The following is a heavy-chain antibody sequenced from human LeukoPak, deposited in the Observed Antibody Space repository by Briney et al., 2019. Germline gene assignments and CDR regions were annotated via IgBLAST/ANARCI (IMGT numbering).Heavy chain of an antibody. CDR1: GGSISSGGYY. CDR2: IYHSGST. D-gene: IGHD3-3*01. Sequence: SSETLSLTCTVSGGSISSGGYYWSWIRQPPGKGLEWIGYIYHSGSTYYNPSLKSRVTISVDRSKNQFSLKLSSVTAADTAVYYCARENGSVLRFLEWSYDAFDIWGQGTMVTVSS. CDR3: ARENGSVLRFLEWSYDAFDI. V-gene: IGHV4-30-2*01. J-gene: IGHJ3*02.